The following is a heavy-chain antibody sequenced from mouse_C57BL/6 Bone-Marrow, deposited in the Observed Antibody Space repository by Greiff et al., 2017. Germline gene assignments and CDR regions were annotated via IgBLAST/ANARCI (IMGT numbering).Heavy chain of an antibody. Sequence: QVQLQQPGAELVKPGASVKLSCKASGYTFTSYWMQWVKQRPGQGLEWIGEIDPSDSYTNYNQKFQGKATLTVDTSSTTAYMQLSSLTSEDSAVYFCARERLSVYYFDYWGQGTTLTVSS. CDR2: IDPSDSYT. CDR3: ARERLSVYYFDY. CDR1: GYTFTSYW. J-gene: IGHJ2*01. V-gene: IGHV1-50*01.